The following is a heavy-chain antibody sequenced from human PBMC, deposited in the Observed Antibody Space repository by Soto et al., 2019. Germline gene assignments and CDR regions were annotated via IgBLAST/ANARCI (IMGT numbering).Heavy chain of an antibody. V-gene: IGHV1-69*13. J-gene: IGHJ6*02. CDR1: GGTFSSYA. CDR3: AREGSKAAAGTNLPYGMDV. D-gene: IGHD6-13*01. CDR2: IIPIFGTA. Sequence: ASVKVSCKASGGTFSSYAISWVRQAPGQGLEWMGGIIPIFGTANYAQKFQGRVTITADESTSTAYMELSSLRSEDTAVYYCAREGSKAAAGTNLPYGMDVWGQGTTVTVSS.